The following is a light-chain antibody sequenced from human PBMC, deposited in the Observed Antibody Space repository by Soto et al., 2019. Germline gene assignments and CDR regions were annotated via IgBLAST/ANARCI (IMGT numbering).Light chain of an antibody. CDR2: DNN. CDR3: GTWDSSLSAYV. Sequence: QSVLTQSPSVSAAPGQKVTISCSGSSSNIGNNYVSWYQQLPGTAPKLLIYDNNKRPSGIPDRFSGSKSGTSGTLDITGLQTGDEADYYCGTWDSSLSAYVFGTGTKLTVL. J-gene: IGLJ1*01. CDR1: SSNIGNNY. V-gene: IGLV1-51*01.